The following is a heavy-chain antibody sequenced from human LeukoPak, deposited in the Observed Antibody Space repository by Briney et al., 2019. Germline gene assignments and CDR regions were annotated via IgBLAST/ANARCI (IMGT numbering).Heavy chain of an antibody. CDR1: GGSISSSSYY. D-gene: IGHD3-16*02. V-gene: IGHV4-39*07. J-gene: IGHJ4*02. CDR2: IYYSGST. Sequence: PSETLSLTCTVSGGSISSSSYYWGWIRQPPGKGLEWIGRIYYSGSTYYNPSLKSRVTISVDTSKNQFSLKLSSVTAADTAVYYCARALYDYVWGSYRSPPFDYWGQGTLVTVSS. CDR3: ARALYDYVWGSYRSPPFDY.